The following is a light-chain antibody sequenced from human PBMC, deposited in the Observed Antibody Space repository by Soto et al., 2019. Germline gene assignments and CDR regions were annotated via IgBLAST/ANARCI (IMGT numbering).Light chain of an antibody. V-gene: IGLV2-14*01. Sequence: QSALTQPASVSGSPGQSITISCTGTSSDVGGYNYVSWYQQLPGKAPKLIIYELINRPSGVSNRFSGSKSGNTASLTISGLQAEDEADYYCNSYTSKSTGVFGTGTKLTVL. CDR1: SSDVGGYNY. CDR3: NSYTSKSTGV. CDR2: ELI. J-gene: IGLJ1*01.